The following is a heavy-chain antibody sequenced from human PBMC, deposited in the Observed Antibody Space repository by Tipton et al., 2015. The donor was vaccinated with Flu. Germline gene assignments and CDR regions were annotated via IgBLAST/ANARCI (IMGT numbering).Heavy chain of an antibody. D-gene: IGHD4-11*01. CDR2: IHRSGNT. CDR3: ARRDYSNYVSEPKNWFDS. V-gene: IGHV4-38-2*01. J-gene: IGHJ5*01. Sequence: LRLSCSVSGDSIGGPYYWGWIRQPPGKGLEWIGNIHRSGNTYHNPSLKSRVTISVDTSKNQFSLSLTSVTAADTAVYCCARRDYSNYVSEPKNWFDSWGQGTLVTVSS. CDR1: GDSIGGPYY.